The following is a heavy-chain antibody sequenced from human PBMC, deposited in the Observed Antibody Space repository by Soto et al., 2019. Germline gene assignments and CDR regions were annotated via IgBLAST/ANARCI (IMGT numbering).Heavy chain of an antibody. D-gene: IGHD3-22*01. J-gene: IGHJ4*02. CDR2: ISAYNGNT. CDR1: GYTFTSYG. CDR3: ARESVEYYYDSSGYYYVL. Sequence: EASVKVSCKASGYTFTSYGISWVRQAPGQGXEWMGWISAYNGNTNYAQKLQGRVTMTTDTSTSTAYMELRSLRSDDTAVYYCARESVEYYYDSSGYYYVLWGQGTLVTVSS. V-gene: IGHV1-18*04.